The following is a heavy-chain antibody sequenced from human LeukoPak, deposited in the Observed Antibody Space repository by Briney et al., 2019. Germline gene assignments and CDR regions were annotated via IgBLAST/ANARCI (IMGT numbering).Heavy chain of an antibody. CDR1: GGSISSSSYY. CDR3: ARDHLAVAGTRNFDY. V-gene: IGHV4-39*07. Sequence: PSETLSLTCTVSGGSISSSSYYWGWIRQPPGKGLEWIGSIYYSGSTYYNPSLKSRVTISVDTSKNQFSLKLSSVTAADTAVYYCARDHLAVAGTRNFDYWGQGTLVTVSS. J-gene: IGHJ4*02. D-gene: IGHD6-19*01. CDR2: IYYSGST.